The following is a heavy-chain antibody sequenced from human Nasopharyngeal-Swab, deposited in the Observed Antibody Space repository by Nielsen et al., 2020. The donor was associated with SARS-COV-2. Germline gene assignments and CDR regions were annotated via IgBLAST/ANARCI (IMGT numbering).Heavy chain of an antibody. V-gene: IGHV3-74*01. J-gene: IGHJ6*02. CDR3: ARGYCSGGSCYENYYYGMDV. D-gene: IGHD2-15*01. CDR2: INSDGSST. Sequence: VRQAPGKGLVWVSRINSDGSSTSYADSVKGRFTISRDNAKNSLYLQMNSLRAEDTAVYYCARGYCSGGSCYENYYYGMDVWGQGTTVTVSS.